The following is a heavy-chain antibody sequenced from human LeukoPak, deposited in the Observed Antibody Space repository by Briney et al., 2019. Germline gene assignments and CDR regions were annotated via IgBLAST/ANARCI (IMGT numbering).Heavy chain of an antibody. CDR1: GFTFSSYA. D-gene: IGHD1-26*01. J-gene: IGHJ4*02. CDR3: AKGLPSGSYQGCDY. CDR2: ISGSGGST. Sequence: GGSLRLSCAASGFTFSSYAMSWVRQAPGKGLEWVSAISGSGGSTYYADSVKGRFTISRDNSKNTLYMQMNSLRAEDTAVYYCAKGLPSGSYQGCDYWGQGTLVTVSS. V-gene: IGHV3-23*01.